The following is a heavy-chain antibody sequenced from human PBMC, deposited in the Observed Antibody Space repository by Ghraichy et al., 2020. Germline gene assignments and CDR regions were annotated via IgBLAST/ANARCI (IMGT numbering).Heavy chain of an antibody. CDR2: ISGSGDDT. CDR3: TKDRVGTTRGGDF. J-gene: IGHJ4*02. V-gene: IGHV3-23*01. Sequence: LSLTCGASGFTFSDYVMNWVRQAPGKWLEWVSAISGSGDDTYYADSVKGRFTISRDNSMNTVYLQMSSLRAEDSALYYCTKDRVGTTRGGDFWGQGTPVSVSS. D-gene: IGHD1-26*01. CDR1: GFTFSDYV.